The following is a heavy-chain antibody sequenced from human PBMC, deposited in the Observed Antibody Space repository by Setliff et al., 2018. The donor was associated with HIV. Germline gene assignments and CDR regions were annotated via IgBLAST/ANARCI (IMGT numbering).Heavy chain of an antibody. CDR1: GYTFSSYD. J-gene: IGHJ6*03. CDR2: MNPNSGNT. D-gene: IGHD3-22*01. V-gene: IGHV1-8*02. CDR3: ARARRDSYDRGRRNHYYIDV. Sequence: ASVKVSCKASGYTFSSYDINWVRQATGQGLEWMGWMNPNSGNTGYAQKFQGRVTMTRDTSIGTAYMKLNNLKFEDTAVYYCARARRDSYDRGRRNHYYIDVWGKGTPVTVSS.